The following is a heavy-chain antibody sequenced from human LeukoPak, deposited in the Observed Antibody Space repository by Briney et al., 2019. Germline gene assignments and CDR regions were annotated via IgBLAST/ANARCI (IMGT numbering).Heavy chain of an antibody. V-gene: IGHV3-74*01. CDR1: GFTFSSYW. CDR2: ISSDGSST. J-gene: IGHJ4*02. Sequence: GGSLRLSCAASGFTFSSYWMHWVRQAPGKGLVWVSRISSDGSSTSYADSVKGRFTIFRDNAKNTLDLQMNSLGAEDTAVYYCARALPPSVNTPWKWGQGTQVTVSS. D-gene: IGHD1-1*01. CDR3: ARALPPSVNTPWK.